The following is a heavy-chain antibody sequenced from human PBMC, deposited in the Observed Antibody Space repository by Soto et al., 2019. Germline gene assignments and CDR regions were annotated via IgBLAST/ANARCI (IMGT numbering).Heavy chain of an antibody. D-gene: IGHD5-12*01. CDR1: GFTFSNAR. V-gene: IGHV3-15*01. J-gene: IGHJ4*02. CDR2: IKSKTEGGTI. CDR3: TAIVATIMIFEY. Sequence: EVQLVESGGGLVKPGWSLRLSCVASGFTFSNARMSWVRQAPGKGLEWVGRIKSKTEGGTIDYAAPAKGRFTISRDDSKNPLYLQMNTLTIEDTAVYYCTAIVATIMIFEYWGQGTLVTVSS.